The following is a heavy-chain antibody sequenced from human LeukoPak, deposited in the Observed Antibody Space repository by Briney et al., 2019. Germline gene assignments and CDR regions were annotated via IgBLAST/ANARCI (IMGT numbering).Heavy chain of an antibody. D-gene: IGHD3-16*01. J-gene: IGHJ3*02. CDR3: ARDLDGFGAFDI. Sequence: SETPSLTCTVSGGSISSGDYYWTWIRQPPGKGLEWIGYIFYTGNTYYNPSLKSRVIISVDRSKNQFSLNLSSVTAADTAVYYCARDLDGFGAFDIWGQGTMVTVSS. CDR2: IFYTGNT. CDR1: GGSISSGDYY. V-gene: IGHV4-30-4*01.